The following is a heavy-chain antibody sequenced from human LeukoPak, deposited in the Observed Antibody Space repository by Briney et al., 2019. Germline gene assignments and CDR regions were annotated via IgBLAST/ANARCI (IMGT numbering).Heavy chain of an antibody. V-gene: IGHV4-39*07. CDR2: IYYSGST. Sequence: SETLSLTCTVSGGSISSSSYYWGWIRQPPGKGLEWIGSIYYSGSTYYNPSLKSRVTISVDTSKNQFSLKLSSVTAADTAVYYCVSYFPSRREYSSSRSAFDIWGQGTMVTVSS. CDR3: VSYFPSRREYSSSRSAFDI. CDR1: GGSISSSSYY. D-gene: IGHD6-6*01. J-gene: IGHJ3*02.